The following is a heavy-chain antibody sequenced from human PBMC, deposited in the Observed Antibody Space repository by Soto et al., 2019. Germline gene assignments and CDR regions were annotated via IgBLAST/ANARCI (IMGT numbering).Heavy chain of an antibody. D-gene: IGHD1-26*01. J-gene: IGHJ2*01. CDR2: IGTAGDT. CDR1: GFTFSSYD. CDR3: ARTLPGWYFDL. V-gene: IGHV3-13*04. Sequence: EVQLVESGGGLVQPGGSLRLSCAASGFTFSSYDMHWVRQATGKGLEWVSAIGTAGDTYYPGSVKGRFTISRENAKNSLYLQMNSLRAGDTAVYYCARTLPGWYFDLWGRGTLVTVSS.